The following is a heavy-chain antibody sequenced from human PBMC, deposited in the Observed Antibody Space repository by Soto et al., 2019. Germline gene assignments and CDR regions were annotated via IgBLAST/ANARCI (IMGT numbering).Heavy chain of an antibody. J-gene: IGHJ4*01. CDR3: AALWFGELAFNY. CDR1: GSSISSGYY. CDR2: VYHNGIM. V-gene: IGHV4-38-2*02. D-gene: IGHD3-10*01. Sequence: SETLSLTCSVSGSSISSGYYWGWVRQAPGKGLEWLGSVYHNGIMFHNPSFQSRVTISVDTPKNQFSLSLRSGTAADTAVYYCAALWFGELAFNYWGHGILVTVSS.